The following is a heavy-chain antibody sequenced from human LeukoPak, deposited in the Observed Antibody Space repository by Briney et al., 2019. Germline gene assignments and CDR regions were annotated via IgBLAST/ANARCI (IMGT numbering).Heavy chain of an antibody. Sequence: GASVKVSCKASGYTFTSYDINWVRQATGQGLEWMGWMNPNSGNTGYAQKFRGRVTMTRNTSISTAYMELSSLRSEDTAVYYCARYSSSWYRYYGMDVWGQGTTVTVSS. D-gene: IGHD6-13*01. V-gene: IGHV1-8*01. J-gene: IGHJ6*02. CDR2: MNPNSGNT. CDR3: ARYSSSWYRYYGMDV. CDR1: GYTFTSYD.